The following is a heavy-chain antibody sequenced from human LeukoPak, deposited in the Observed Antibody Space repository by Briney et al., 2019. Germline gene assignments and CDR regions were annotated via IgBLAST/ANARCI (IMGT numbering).Heavy chain of an antibody. D-gene: IGHD1-1*01. J-gene: IGHJ4*02. CDR2: IWHDGDTT. Sequence: GTSLRLSCAASGFTFNNYGMHWVRQAPGKGLEWVAVIWHDGDTTFYADSVKGRFTISRDKSKNMLYLEMNSLRAEDTALYYCAKDSTARASNLPDYWGQGTLVTASS. CDR1: GFTFNNYG. CDR3: AKDSTARASNLPDY. V-gene: IGHV3-33*03.